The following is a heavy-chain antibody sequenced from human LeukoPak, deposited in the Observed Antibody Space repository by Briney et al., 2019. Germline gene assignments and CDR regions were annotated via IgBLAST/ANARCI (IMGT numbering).Heavy chain of an antibody. Sequence: PSETLSLTCTVSGGSISSYYWSWIRQPPGKGMEWIGYIYYSGSTNYNPSLKSRVTISVDTSKNQFSLKLRSVTAADTAVYYCARFGPAVGTQPPYYFDYWGQGTLVTVSS. D-gene: IGHD6-13*01. CDR1: GGSISSYY. V-gene: IGHV4-59*08. CDR2: IYYSGST. J-gene: IGHJ4*02. CDR3: ARFGPAVGTQPPYYFDY.